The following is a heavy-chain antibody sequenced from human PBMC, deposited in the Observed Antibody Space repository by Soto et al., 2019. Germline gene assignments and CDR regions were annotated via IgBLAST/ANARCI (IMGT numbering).Heavy chain of an antibody. V-gene: IGHV4-31*03. CDR1: GGSISSGGYY. CDR3: ARECRGYFDWPSCYYDGMDV. J-gene: IGHJ6*02. D-gene: IGHD3-9*01. CDR2: IYYSGST. Sequence: QVQLQESGPGLVKPSQTLSLTCTVSGGSISSGGYYWSWIRQHPGKGLEWIGYIYYSGSTYYNPSLKSRVTISVETSKNQFSLKLSSVSAADTAVYYCARECRGYFDWPSCYYDGMDVWGQGTTVTVSS.